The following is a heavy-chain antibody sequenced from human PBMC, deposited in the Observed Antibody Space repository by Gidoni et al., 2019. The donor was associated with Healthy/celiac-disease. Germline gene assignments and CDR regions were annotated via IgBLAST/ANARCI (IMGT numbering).Heavy chain of an antibody. CDR1: GFTFGEYA. Sequence: EVQLVESGGGLVKPGRSLRLSCTASGFTFGEYAMSWFRQAPGKGLGWVGFIRSKAYGGTTEYAASVKGRFTISRDDSKSIAYLQMNSLKTEDTAVYYCTRGNLMIVVVMNFDYWGQGTLVTVSS. V-gene: IGHV3-49*05. CDR3: TRGNLMIVVVMNFDY. D-gene: IGHD3-22*01. CDR2: IRSKAYGGTT. J-gene: IGHJ4*02.